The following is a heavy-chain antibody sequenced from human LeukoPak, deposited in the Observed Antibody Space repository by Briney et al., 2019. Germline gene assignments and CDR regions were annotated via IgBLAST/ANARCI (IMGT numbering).Heavy chain of an antibody. V-gene: IGHV1-8*01. CDR3: ARIRDGYNDAYDI. Sequence: GASVKVSCKASGYTFTSYDINWVRQATGQGLEWMGWMNPNSGNTGYAQNFQGRVTMTRDTSTSTVYMGLSSLRSEDTAVYYCARIRDGYNDAYDIWGQGTMVTVSS. CDR1: GYTFTSYD. CDR2: MNPNSGNT. D-gene: IGHD5-24*01. J-gene: IGHJ3*02.